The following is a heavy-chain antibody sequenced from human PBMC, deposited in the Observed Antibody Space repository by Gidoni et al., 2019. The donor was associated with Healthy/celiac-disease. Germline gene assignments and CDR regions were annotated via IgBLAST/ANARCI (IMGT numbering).Heavy chain of an antibody. Sequence: QVQLQESGPGLVKPSETLSLTCTVSGGSISSYYWSWIRQPPGKGLEWIGYIYYSGSTNYNPSLKSRVTISVDTSKNQFSLKLSSVTAADTAVYYCARGFSKYYDFWSGCYLGGMDVWGQGTTVTVSS. V-gene: IGHV4-59*01. CDR3: ARGFSKYYDFWSGCYLGGMDV. CDR1: GGSISSYY. J-gene: IGHJ6*02. CDR2: IYYSGST. D-gene: IGHD3-3*01.